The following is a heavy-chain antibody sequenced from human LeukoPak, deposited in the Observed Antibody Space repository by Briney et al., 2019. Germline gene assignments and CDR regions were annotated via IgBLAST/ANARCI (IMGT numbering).Heavy chain of an antibody. V-gene: IGHV1-69*01. CDR2: IIPFFGTA. J-gene: IGHJ4*02. Sequence: SVKVSCKASGGTFSSYAISWVRQAPGQGLGWRGGIIPFFGTANYAQKFQGRVTITADESTSTAYMELSSLRSEDTAVYYCARDLNGGYDLDYWGQGTLVTVSS. CDR3: ARDLNGGYDLDY. D-gene: IGHD5-12*01. CDR1: GGTFSSYA.